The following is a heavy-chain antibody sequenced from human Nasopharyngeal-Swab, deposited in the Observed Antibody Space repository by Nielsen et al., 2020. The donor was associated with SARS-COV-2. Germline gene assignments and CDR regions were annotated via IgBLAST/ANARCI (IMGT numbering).Heavy chain of an antibody. V-gene: IGHV3-30*18. CDR2: ISYGGSNK. D-gene: IGHD3-10*01. J-gene: IGHJ6*03. CDR3: AKDRVIYGSGYYYMDV. Sequence: GESLKISCAASGFTFSSYGMHWVRQAPGKGLEWVAVISYGGSNKYYADSVKGRFTISRDNSKNTLYLQMNSLRAEDTAVYYCAKDRVIYGSGYYYMDVWGKGTTVTVSS. CDR1: GFTFSSYG.